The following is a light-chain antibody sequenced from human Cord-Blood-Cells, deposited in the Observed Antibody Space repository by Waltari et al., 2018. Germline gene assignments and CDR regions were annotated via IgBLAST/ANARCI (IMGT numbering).Light chain of an antibody. CDR1: QSIISY. CDR2: AAS. CDR3: QQSYSTPWT. Sequence: DIQMTQSPSSLYASVGDRVTITCRASQSIISYLNWYQQKPGKAPKLLIYAASSLQSGVPSRFSGSGSGTDFTLTISSLQPEDFATYYCQQSYSTPWTFGQGTKVEIK. V-gene: IGKV1-39*01. J-gene: IGKJ1*01.